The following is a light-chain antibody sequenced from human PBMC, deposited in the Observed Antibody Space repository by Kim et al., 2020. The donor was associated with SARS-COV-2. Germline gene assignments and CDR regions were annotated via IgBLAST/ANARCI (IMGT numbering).Light chain of an antibody. CDR2: DAS. V-gene: IGKV3-11*01. Sequence: EIVLTQSPATLSLSPGQRATHSCRASQSVSRYLAWYQEKPGQAPRLLIYDASNRATGIPARFSGSGSGTDFTLTISSLEPEDFAVYYCQQRSNWWTFGQGTKVDIK. J-gene: IGKJ1*01. CDR3: QQRSNWWT. CDR1: QSVSRY.